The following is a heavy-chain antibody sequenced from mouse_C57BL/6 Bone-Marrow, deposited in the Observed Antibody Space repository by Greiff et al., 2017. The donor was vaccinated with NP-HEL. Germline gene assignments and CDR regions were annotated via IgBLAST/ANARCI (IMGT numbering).Heavy chain of an antibody. CDR2: IHPNSGST. CDR1: GYTFTSYW. CDR3: ARHYDGSSSWYFDV. J-gene: IGHJ1*03. D-gene: IGHD1-1*01. V-gene: IGHV1-64*01. Sequence: QVQLQQPGAELVKPGASVKLSCKASGYTFTSYWMHWVKQRPGQGLEWIGMIHPNSGSTNYNEKFKSKATLTVDKSSSTAYMQLSSLTSEDSAVYYCARHYDGSSSWYFDVWGTGTTVTVSS.